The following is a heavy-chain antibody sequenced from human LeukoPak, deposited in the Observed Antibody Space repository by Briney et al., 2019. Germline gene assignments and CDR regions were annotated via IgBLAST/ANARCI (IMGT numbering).Heavy chain of an antibody. D-gene: IGHD3-22*01. CDR1: GFTVSSNY. V-gene: IGHV3-66*01. CDR3: ARELTAPHYYDSSGPGGCGY. J-gene: IGHJ4*02. CDR2: IYSGGST. Sequence: GGSLRLSCAASGFTVSSNYMSWVRQAPGKGLEWVSVIYSGGSTYYADSVKGRFTISRDNSKNTLYLQMNSLRAEDTAVYYCARELTAPHYYDSSGPGGCGYWGQGTLVTVSS.